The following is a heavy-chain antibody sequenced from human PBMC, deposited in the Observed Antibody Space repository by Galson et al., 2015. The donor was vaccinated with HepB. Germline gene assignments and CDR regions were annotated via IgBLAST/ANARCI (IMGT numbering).Heavy chain of an antibody. Sequence: SLRLSCAASGFTFSAYAMHWVRQAPGKGLEWVALVSSDESNKYYADSVRGRFTISRDNSRNTVYRQMNSLRAEDTAVYYCARTFYFDYWGQGTLVTVSS. J-gene: IGHJ4*02. CDR1: GFTFSAYA. V-gene: IGHV3-30*04. CDR2: VSSDESNK. CDR3: ARTFYFDY.